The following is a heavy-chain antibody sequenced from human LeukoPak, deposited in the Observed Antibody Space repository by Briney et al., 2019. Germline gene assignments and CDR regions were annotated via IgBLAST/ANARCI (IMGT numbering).Heavy chain of an antibody. CDR2: ISWSSGSI. Sequence: PGGSLRLSCAASGFTFDDYAMHWVRQGPGKGLEWVSGISWSSGSIGYADSVKGRFTISRDNAKNSLYLQMNSLRAEDTAVYYCASQYSGSYYYFQHWGQGTLVTVSS. V-gene: IGHV3-9*01. D-gene: IGHD1-26*01. CDR1: GFTFDDYA. CDR3: ASQYSGSYYYFQH. J-gene: IGHJ1*01.